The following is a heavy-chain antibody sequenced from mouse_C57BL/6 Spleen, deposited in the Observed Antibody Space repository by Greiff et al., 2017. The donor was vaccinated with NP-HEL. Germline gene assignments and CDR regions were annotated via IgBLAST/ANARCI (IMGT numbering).Heavy chain of an antibody. CDR3: ASRAYFDY. CDR1: GYSITSGYY. V-gene: IGHV3-6*01. CDR2: ISYDGSN. Sequence: DVKLQESGPGLVKPSQSLSLTCSVTGYSITSGYYWNWIRQFPGNKLEWMGYISYDGSNNYNPSLKNRISITRDTSKNQFFLKLNSVTTEDTATYYCASRAYFDYWGQGTTLTVSS. J-gene: IGHJ2*01.